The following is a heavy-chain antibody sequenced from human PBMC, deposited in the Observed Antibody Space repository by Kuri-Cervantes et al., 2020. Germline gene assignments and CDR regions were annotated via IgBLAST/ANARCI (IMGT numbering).Heavy chain of an antibody. D-gene: IGHD2-2*01. CDR2: IYHSGNT. CDR1: GYSISSGYY. Sequence: SQTLSLTCVVSGYSISSGYYWGWIRQPPGKGLEWIGTIYHSGNTYYNPSLKSRVTISVDTSKNQFSLKLSSVTAADTAVYYCARDRTAFDIWGQGTMVTVSS. J-gene: IGHJ3*02. V-gene: IGHV4-38-2*02. CDR3: ARDRTAFDI.